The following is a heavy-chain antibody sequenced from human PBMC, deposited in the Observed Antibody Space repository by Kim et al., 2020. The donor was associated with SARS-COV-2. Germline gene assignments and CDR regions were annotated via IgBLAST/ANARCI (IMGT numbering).Heavy chain of an antibody. CDR3: AREGKEYYDSSGYYRTYYYYGIDV. J-gene: IGHJ6*02. CDR2: IYTSGST. V-gene: IGHV4-61*02. D-gene: IGHD3-22*01. CDR1: GCSISSGSYY. Sequence: SVTLSLTCTVSGCSISSGSYYWSWIRQPAGKGLEWIGRIYTSGSTNYNPSLKSRVTISVDTSKNQFSLKLSSVTAADTAVHYCAREGKEYYDSSGYYRTYYYYGIDVWGQGTTVTVSS.